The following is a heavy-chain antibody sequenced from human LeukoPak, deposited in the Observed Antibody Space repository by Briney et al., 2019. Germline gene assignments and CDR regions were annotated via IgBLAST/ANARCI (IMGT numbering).Heavy chain of an antibody. J-gene: IGHJ4*02. CDR1: GISLSNYA. CDR2: LTKRGFST. CDR3: AKPGVVVRGIFVRGYDQAAYNYDF. Sequence: GGSLRLSCVVSGISLSNYAMTWVRQAPGKGLECVSYLTKRGFSTTYADSLKGRFTISRDTSLNTLYLQMNNLRAQDTAVYFSAKPGVVVRGIFVRGYDQAAYNYDFWGQGVLVIVSS. V-gene: IGHV3-23*01. D-gene: IGHD3-10*01.